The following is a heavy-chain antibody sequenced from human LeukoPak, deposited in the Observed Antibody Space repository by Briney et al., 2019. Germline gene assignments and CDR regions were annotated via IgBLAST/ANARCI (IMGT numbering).Heavy chain of an antibody. V-gene: IGHV4-39*07. J-gene: IGHJ4*02. D-gene: IGHD6-13*01. CDR1: DGSIRSSKYY. CDR2: IYYSGST. CDR3: ASWFSSSWHFDY. Sequence: PSETLSLTCTVSDGSIRSSKYYWGWIRQPPGKGLEWIGSIYYSGSTYYNPSLKSRVTISADTSKNQFSLRLSSVTAADTAVYYCASWFSSSWHFDYWGQGTLVPVSS.